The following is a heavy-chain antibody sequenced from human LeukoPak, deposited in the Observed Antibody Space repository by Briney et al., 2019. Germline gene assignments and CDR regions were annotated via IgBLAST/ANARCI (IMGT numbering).Heavy chain of an antibody. D-gene: IGHD5-12*01. J-gene: IGHJ4*02. V-gene: IGHV1-69*13. CDR3: ASLSAHESSSYDGY. CDR2: IIPIFGTA. CDR1: GGSFSSYA. Sequence: SVKVSCKASGGSFSSYAISWVRQAPGQGLEWMGGIIPIFGTANYAQKFQGRVTITADESTSTAYMELSSLRSEDTAVYYCASLSAHESSSYDGYWGQGTLVTVSS.